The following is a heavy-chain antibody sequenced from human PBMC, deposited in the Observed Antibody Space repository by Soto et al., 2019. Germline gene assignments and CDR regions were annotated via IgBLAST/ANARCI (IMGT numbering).Heavy chain of an antibody. CDR2: INHSGST. D-gene: IGHD3-10*01. CDR1: GGSFSGYY. J-gene: IGHJ4*02. Sequence: QVQLQQWGAGLLKPSETLSLTCAVYGGSFSGYYWSWIRQPPGKGLEWIGEINHSGSTNYNPSLRSRFTISVDTSKNQFSLRLSSVTAADTAVYYCARGHELLWFGESESNYFDYWGQGTLVTVSS. V-gene: IGHV4-34*01. CDR3: ARGHELLWFGESESNYFDY.